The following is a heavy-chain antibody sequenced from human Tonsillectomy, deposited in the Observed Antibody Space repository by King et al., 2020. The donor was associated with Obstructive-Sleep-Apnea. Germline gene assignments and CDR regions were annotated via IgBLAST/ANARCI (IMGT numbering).Heavy chain of an antibody. D-gene: IGHD6-19*01. J-gene: IGHJ4*02. CDR1: GGSISSSNW. CDR3: VRVHGKGIAVAGKVFDY. Sequence: QLQESGPGLVKPSGTLSLTCAVSGGSISSSNWWSWVRQPPGKGLEWIGEIYHSGSTNYNPSLKSRVTISVDKSKNQFSLKLSSVTAADTAVYYCVRVHGKGIAVAGKVFDYWGQGTLVTVSS. CDR2: IYHSGST. V-gene: IGHV4-4*02.